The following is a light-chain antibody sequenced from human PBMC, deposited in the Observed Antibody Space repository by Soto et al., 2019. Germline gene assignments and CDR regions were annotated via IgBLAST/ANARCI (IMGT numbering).Light chain of an antibody. CDR3: HQSGSSPWA. CDR1: QSITSTY. Sequence: EIVLTQSPGTLSLSPGERATLSCRASQSITSTYLAWYQHKPGQAPRLLMYAASSRATGVPDRFSGSGSGTDFTLTISRLEPEDFAVYYCHQSGSSPWAFGQGTNLEIK. CDR2: AAS. J-gene: IGKJ1*01. V-gene: IGKV3-20*01.